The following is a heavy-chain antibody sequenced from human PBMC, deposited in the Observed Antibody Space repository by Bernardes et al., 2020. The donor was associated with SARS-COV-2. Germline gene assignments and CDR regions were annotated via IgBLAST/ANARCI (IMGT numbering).Heavy chain of an antibody. D-gene: IGHD1-7*01. Sequence: GGSLRLSCAASGFTFSNYAMSWVRQAPGKGLEWVSGISGSGGTTYHADSVKGRFTISRDNSKNTVYLQMNSLRAEDTAVYYCAKDKLELRALYFDYWGQGTLVTVSS. V-gene: IGHV3-23*01. CDR3: AKDKLELRALYFDY. J-gene: IGHJ4*02. CDR1: GFTFSNYA. CDR2: ISGSGGTT.